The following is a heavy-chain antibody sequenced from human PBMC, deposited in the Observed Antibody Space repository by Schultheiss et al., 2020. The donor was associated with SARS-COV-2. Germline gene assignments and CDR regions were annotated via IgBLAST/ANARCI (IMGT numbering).Heavy chain of an antibody. D-gene: IGHD3-22*01. Sequence: GGSLRLSCAASGFTFSSYWMHWVRQAPGKGLVWVLRINSDGSSTSYADSVKGRFTISRDNAKNTLYLQMNSLRAEDTAVYYCASLDWSGGDLTNYYDSSGYYNWGQGTLVTVSS. CDR3: ASLDWSGGDLTNYYDSSGYYN. J-gene: IGHJ4*02. V-gene: IGHV3-74*01. CDR2: INSDGSST. CDR1: GFTFSSYW.